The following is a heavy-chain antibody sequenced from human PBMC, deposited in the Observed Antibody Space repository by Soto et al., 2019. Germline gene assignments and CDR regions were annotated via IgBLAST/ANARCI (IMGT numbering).Heavy chain of an antibody. J-gene: IGHJ6*02. V-gene: IGHV1-69*01. D-gene: IGHD3-10*01. Sequence: QVQLVQSGAEVKKPGSSVKVSCKASGGTFSSYAISWVRQAPGQGLEWMGGIIPIFGTANYAQKFQGGVTITADESTSTAYMELSSLRSEDTAVYYCARHRYYYGSGSYYNGMDVWGQGTTVTVSS. CDR3: ARHRYYYGSGSYYNGMDV. CDR2: IIPIFGTA. CDR1: GGTFSSYA.